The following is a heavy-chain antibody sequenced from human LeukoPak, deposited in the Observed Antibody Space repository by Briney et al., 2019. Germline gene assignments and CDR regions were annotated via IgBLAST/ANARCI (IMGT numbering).Heavy chain of an antibody. J-gene: IGHJ4*02. Sequence: SETLSLTCTVSGGSISSSSYYWGWIRQPPGKGLEWIGSIYYSGSTYYNPSLKSRVTISVDTSKNQFSLKLSSVTAADTAVYYCARDIGTNWGQGTLVTVSS. V-gene: IGHV4-39*07. CDR2: IYYSGST. CDR1: GGSISSSSYY. D-gene: IGHD1-14*01. CDR3: ARDIGTN.